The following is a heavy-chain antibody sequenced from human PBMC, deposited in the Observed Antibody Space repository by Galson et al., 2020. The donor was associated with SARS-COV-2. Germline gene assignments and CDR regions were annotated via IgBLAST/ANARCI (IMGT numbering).Heavy chain of an antibody. J-gene: IGHJ6*02. V-gene: IGHV3-33*01. Sequence: GGSLSLPCAASGFPFSSYRMHWVRQAPGKGLEWVAVIWYDGSNQSYADSVKGRFTISRDNSKNTLYLQMNSLRAEATAVYYCARESPVAGPLDVGGQGTTVTVSS. CDR1: GFPFSSYR. CDR3: ARESPVAGPLDV. D-gene: IGHD6-19*01. CDR2: IWYDGSNQ.